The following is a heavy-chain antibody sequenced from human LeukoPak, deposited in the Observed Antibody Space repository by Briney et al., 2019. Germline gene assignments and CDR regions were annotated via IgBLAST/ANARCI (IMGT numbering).Heavy chain of an antibody. J-gene: IGHJ4*02. CDR2: MNPNTGNT. Sequence: ASVKVSCKASGYTFTSYDINGVRQATGQGVEWRGWMNPNTGNTGYAQKFQGRLTLTRNTSISTAYMELSSLRTEDTAVYYCVALARWGQGTLVTVSS. V-gene: IGHV1-8*01. D-gene: IGHD6-13*01. CDR3: VALAR. CDR1: GYTFTSYD.